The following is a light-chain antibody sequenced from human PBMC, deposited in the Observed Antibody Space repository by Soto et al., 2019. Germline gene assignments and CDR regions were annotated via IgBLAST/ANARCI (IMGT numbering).Light chain of an antibody. J-gene: IGKJ5*01. Sequence: AIQLTQSPSSLSASVGDRFTITCRASQGVSLSIAWYQQTPGRAPKLLIYDASALASGVPSRFSASGSGTDFVLTISSLQPEDFATYFCQQFEIYPITFGQGTRLEI. CDR2: DAS. CDR1: QGVSLS. CDR3: QQFEIYPIT. V-gene: IGKV1-13*02.